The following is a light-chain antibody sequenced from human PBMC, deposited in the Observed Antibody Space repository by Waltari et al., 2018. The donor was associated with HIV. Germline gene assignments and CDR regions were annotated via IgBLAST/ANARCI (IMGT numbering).Light chain of an antibody. CDR2: YND. Sequence: QSVLTQPPSVPGAPRQRVTISCSGGSSNIGNNGVTWYQQIPGRPPKLLIHYNDLLPSGVSDRFSGSKSGTSASLGISGLQSEDEATYFCAACDDSLNGVVFGGGTRLTVL. J-gene: IGLJ2*01. CDR3: AACDDSLNGVV. CDR1: SSNIGNNG. V-gene: IGLV1-36*01.